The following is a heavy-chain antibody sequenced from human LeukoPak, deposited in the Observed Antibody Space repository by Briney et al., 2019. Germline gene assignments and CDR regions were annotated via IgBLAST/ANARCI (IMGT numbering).Heavy chain of an antibody. V-gene: IGHV3-7*01. CDR1: GFTLSIYW. CDR2: IKQDGSES. CDR3: AKPRSGIYSSSLEDAFDI. D-gene: IGHD6-6*01. Sequence: GGSLRLSCAASGFTLSIYWMSWVRQAPGKGLEWVANIKQDGSESHYVDSVKGRFTISRDNAKNSVSLQMNSLRAEDTAVYYCAKPRSGIYSSSLEDAFDIWGQGTMVTVSS. J-gene: IGHJ3*02.